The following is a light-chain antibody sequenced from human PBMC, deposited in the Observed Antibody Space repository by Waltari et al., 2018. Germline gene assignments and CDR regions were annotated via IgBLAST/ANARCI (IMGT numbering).Light chain of an antibody. CDR1: QNIDNN. J-gene: IGKJ4*01. Sequence: EVVMTQSPAALSVSPGERVTLSCKASQNIDNNLAWYQQKPGQSPRLLIYAASTRATGVPARFSGSGSGTEFTLTISSLQSEDCAVFYCQQYNRWPPLTFGGGTKVEIK. CDR2: AAS. V-gene: IGKV3-15*01. CDR3: QQYNRWPPLT.